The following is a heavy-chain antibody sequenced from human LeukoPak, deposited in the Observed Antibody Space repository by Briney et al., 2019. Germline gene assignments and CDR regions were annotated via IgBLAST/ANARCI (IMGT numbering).Heavy chain of an antibody. CDR3: ARGDYGSGYYFDY. CDR2: ISSSGSTI. V-gene: IGHV3-48*03. Sequence: PGGSLRLSCAASGFTFSSYEMNWVRQAPGKGLEWVSYISSSGSTIYYADSVKGRFTISRDNAKNSLYLQINSLRAEDTAVYYCARGDYGSGYYFDYWGQGTLVTVSS. CDR1: GFTFSSYE. J-gene: IGHJ4*02. D-gene: IGHD3-10*01.